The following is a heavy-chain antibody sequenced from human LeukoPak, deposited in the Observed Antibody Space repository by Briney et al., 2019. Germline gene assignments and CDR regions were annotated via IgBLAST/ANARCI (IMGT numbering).Heavy chain of an antibody. V-gene: IGHV4-59*13. J-gene: IGHJ6*03. CDR1: GSSISTYF. Sequence: SETLSLTCTVSGSSISTYFWTWIRQPPGKGLEWVGYIYYSGSTHYNSSLKSRVSISIDTSNNQFSLQLNSVTAADTAVYYCARSSKTYYMDVWGRGTTVTVSS. CDR2: IYYSGST. CDR3: ARSSKTYYMDV.